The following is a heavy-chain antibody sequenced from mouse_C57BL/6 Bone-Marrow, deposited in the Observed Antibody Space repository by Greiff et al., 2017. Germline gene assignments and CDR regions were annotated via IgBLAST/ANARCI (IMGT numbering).Heavy chain of an antibody. J-gene: IGHJ2*01. Sequence: VQLQQSGAELVRPGASVKLSCTASGFNIKDDYMHWVKQRPEQGLEWIGWIDPENGDTEYASKFQGKATITADTSSTTAYLQLSSLTSEDTAVYYCTTGATVVYFDYWGQGTTLTVSS. CDR2: IDPENGDT. D-gene: IGHD1-1*01. V-gene: IGHV14-4*01. CDR1: GFNIKDDY. CDR3: TTGATVVYFDY.